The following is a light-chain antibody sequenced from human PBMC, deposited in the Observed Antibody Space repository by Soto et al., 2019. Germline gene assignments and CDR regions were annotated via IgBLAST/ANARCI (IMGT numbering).Light chain of an antibody. CDR2: EVS. J-gene: IGLJ1*01. CDR3: QSYDSSLSGYYV. Sequence: QCVLTQPSSVSGSPGRSITISCTGTSSDVGSYNVVSWYQQHPGKAPKLMIYEVSKRPSGVSNRFSGSKSGNTASLTISGLQAEDEADYYCQSYDSSLSGYYVFGTGTKVTVL. V-gene: IGLV2-23*02. CDR1: SSDVGSYNV.